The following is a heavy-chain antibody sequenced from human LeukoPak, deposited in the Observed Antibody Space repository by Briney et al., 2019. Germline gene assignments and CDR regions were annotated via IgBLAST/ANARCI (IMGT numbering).Heavy chain of an antibody. CDR2: TSGSGDGA. CDR1: GFTFGVSA. Sequence: PGGTLRLSCSPSGFTFGVSATSCGPEAPGRGLKSVSTTSGSGDGAYYVDSVKGKFTSSRDNAKKTMYMKMNSLRAKDTSVYYCAKAFRTYEVINLYFDSWGQGTLVTVSS. D-gene: IGHD3-16*01. CDR3: AKAFRTYEVINLYFDS. J-gene: IGHJ4*02. V-gene: IGHV3-23*01.